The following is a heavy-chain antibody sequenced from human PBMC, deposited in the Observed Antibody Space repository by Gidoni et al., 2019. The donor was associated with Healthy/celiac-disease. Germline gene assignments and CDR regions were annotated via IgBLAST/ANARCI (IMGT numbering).Heavy chain of an antibody. V-gene: IGHV4-39*01. J-gene: IGHJ6*02. CDR2: IYYSGST. Sequence: QLQLQESGPGLVKPSETLSLTCTVSGGSISSSSYYCGWIRQPPGKGLEWIGSIYYSGSTYYNPSLKSRVTISVDTSKNQFSLKLSSVTAADTAVYYCARQFSPYNWNDVAYYYYYGMDVWGQGTTVTVSS. CDR1: GGSISSSSYY. CDR3: ARQFSPYNWNDVAYYYYYGMDV. D-gene: IGHD1-20*01.